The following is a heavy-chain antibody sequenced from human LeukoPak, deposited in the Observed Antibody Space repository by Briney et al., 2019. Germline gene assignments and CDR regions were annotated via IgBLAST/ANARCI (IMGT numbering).Heavy chain of an antibody. CDR1: GGSISSYY. CDR3: ARDVGYCGSTSCSNWFDP. D-gene: IGHD2-2*01. Sequence: PSETLSLXCTVSGGSISSYYWSWIRQPAGKGLEWIGRIYTSGSTNYNPSLKSRVIMSVDTSKNQFSLKLSSVTAADTAVYYCARDVGYCGSTSCSNWFDPWGQGTLVTVSS. CDR2: IYTSGST. V-gene: IGHV4-4*07. J-gene: IGHJ5*02.